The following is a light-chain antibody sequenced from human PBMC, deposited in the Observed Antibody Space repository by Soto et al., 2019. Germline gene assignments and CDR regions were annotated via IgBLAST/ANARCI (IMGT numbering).Light chain of an antibody. CDR3: SLYTSENTYV. CDR1: STDFVSYNR. J-gene: IGLJ1*01. CDR2: EAS. Sequence: QSVLAQPPSVSGSPGQSATISCTGTSTDFVSYNRVSWYQQPPGTAPKLIIYEASNRPSGVPDRSSGSKSGNTASLTISGLQAADEADYYCSLYTSENTYVFGTGTKV. V-gene: IGLV2-18*01.